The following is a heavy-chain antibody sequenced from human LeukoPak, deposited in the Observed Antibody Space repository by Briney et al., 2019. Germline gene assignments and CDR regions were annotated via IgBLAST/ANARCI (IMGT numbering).Heavy chain of an antibody. D-gene: IGHD3-22*01. CDR2: IKKDESEK. J-gene: IGHJ4*02. Sequence: GGSLRLSCAASGFTFSSYWMTWARQAPGKGLEWVANIKKDESEKYYGDSVRGRFTISRDNAQNSLYLQVNRLRAEDTAVYYCARDNGYFSVDYWGQGTLVTVSS. CDR1: GFTFSSYW. V-gene: IGHV3-7*01. CDR3: ARDNGYFSVDY.